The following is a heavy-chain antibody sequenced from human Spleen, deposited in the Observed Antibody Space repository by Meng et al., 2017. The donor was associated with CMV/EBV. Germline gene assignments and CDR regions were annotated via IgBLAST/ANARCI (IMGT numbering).Heavy chain of an antibody. CDR1: GYNFDIYG. CDR3: ARAGAAVTTNFDF. V-gene: IGHV1-18*01. D-gene: IGHD4-17*01. J-gene: IGHJ4*02. Sequence: KVSGYNFDIYGITWGRQAPGQGLEWVGGVSAGTGATNYGQRFQGRVTVTADTFTKAAYMEMRSLRSDDSAIYYCARAGAAVTTNFDFWGQGTLVTVSS. CDR2: VSAGTGAT.